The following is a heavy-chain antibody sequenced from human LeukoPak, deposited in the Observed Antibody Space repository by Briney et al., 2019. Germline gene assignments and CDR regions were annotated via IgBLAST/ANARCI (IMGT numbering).Heavy chain of an antibody. CDR3: ARDSGRYNYGPYHY. CDR1: GSTFSRYG. CDR2: IWDDGSNK. J-gene: IGHJ4*02. D-gene: IGHD5-18*01. Sequence: PGRSLRLSCAASGSTFSRYGMHWARQAPGKGLEWVAFIWDDGSNKDYEDSVKGRFTISRDNSKNTLYLQMNSLIVEDTAIYYCARDSGRYNYGPYHYWGQGILVTVSS. V-gene: IGHV3-33*01.